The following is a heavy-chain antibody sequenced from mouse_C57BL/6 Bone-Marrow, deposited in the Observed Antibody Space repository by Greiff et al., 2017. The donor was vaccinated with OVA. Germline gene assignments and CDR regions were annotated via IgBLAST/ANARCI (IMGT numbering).Heavy chain of an antibody. Sequence: LQESGPELVKPGASVKISCKASGYAFSSSWMNWVKQRPGKGLEWIGRIYPGDGDTNYNGKFKGKATLTADKSSSTAYMQLSSLTSEDSAVYFCAIIYDGYYDFDYWGQGTTLTVSS. CDR1: GYAFSSSW. D-gene: IGHD2-3*01. CDR3: AIIYDGYYDFDY. CDR2: IYPGDGDT. J-gene: IGHJ2*01. V-gene: IGHV1-82*01.